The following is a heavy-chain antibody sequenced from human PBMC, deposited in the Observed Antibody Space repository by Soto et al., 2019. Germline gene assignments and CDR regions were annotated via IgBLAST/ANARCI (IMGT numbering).Heavy chain of an antibody. CDR3: TKPVRGYYYYMDV. CDR2: ISGSGGST. D-gene: IGHD3-10*01. CDR1: GFTFSSSA. J-gene: IGHJ6*03. V-gene: IGHV3-23*01. Sequence: HPGGSLRLSCAASGFTFSSSAMSWVRQAPGKGLEWVSAISGSGGSTYYADSVKGRFTISRDNSKSTLYLQMNSLRAEDTAVYYCTKPVRGYYYYMDVWGKGTTVTVSS.